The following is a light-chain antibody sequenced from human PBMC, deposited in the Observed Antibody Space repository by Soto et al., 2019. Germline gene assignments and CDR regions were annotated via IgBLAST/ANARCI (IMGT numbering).Light chain of an antibody. V-gene: IGLV1-47*01. CDR3: AAWDDSLSGVV. J-gene: IGLJ2*01. CDR2: RNN. Sequence: QSALTQPPSASGTPGQRVTISCSGSSPNIGNNYVYWYQHLPGTAPKLLIYRNNQRPSGVPDRFSGSKSGTSASLAISGLRSEDEVVYYCAAWDDSLSGVVFGGGTKLTVL. CDR1: SPNIGNNY.